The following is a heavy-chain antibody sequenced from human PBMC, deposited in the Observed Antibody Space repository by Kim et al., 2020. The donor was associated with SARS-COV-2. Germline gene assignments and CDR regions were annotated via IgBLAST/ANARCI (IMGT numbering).Heavy chain of an antibody. D-gene: IGHD3-10*01. Sequence: SGRTNYNPPPKSRVTISVDTAKNQFSLKRSSVTAADTAVYYCARAWFGAAWFDPWGQGTLVTVSS. CDR2: SGRT. CDR3: ARAWFGAAWFDP. V-gene: IGHV4-34*01. J-gene: IGHJ5*02.